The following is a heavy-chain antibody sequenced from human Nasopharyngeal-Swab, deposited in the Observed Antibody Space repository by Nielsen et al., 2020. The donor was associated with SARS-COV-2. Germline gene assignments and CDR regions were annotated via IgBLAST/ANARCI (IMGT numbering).Heavy chain of an antibody. D-gene: IGHD4-17*01. CDR2: NIPLLGLA. J-gene: IGHJ3*02. V-gene: IGHV1-69*04. Sequence: SVKVSCNASGDTFNNHAISWVRQGPGQGREWMGRNIPLLGLANYAQKFQGRVTITADKSTGTAYLELSSLRSEDTAVFYCARDGDDYGDKNAFDIWGPGTLVAVSS. CDR3: ARDGDDYGDKNAFDI. CDR1: GDTFNNHA.